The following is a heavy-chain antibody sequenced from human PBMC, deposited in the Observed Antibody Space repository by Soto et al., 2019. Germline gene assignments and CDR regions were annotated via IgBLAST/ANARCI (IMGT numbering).Heavy chain of an antibody. Sequence: EVQLVESGGGLVKPGGSLRLSCAGSGFTFSSRSMNWVRQTPGKGLEWVSSISSTSNNTQYGDSVRGRFTISRDNAKNSLYLQMDSLSAEDTAVYYCLPAVVVIAAKGYWGQGTLVIVSS. D-gene: IGHD2-15*01. CDR1: GFTFSSRS. CDR2: ISSTSNNT. CDR3: LPAVVVIAAKGY. J-gene: IGHJ4*02. V-gene: IGHV3-21*02.